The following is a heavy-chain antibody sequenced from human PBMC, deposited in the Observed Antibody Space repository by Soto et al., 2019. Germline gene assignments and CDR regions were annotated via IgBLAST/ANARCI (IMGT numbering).Heavy chain of an antibody. V-gene: IGHV3-23*01. CDR3: AKDVSGDGYDLLFASWFFDL. CDR1: GFTFSSYA. J-gene: IGHJ2*01. D-gene: IGHD5-12*01. CDR2: ISGGGTST. Sequence: GSLRLSCAASGFTFSSYAMSWVRQAPGKGLAWVSTISGGGTSTYYADSAKGRFTISRDNSKNTLYLQMNSLRAEDTAVYFCAKDVSGDGYDLLFASWFFDLWGRGTLVTVSS.